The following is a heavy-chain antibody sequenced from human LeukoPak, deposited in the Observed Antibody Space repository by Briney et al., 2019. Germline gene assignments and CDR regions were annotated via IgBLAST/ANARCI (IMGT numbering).Heavy chain of an antibody. CDR1: GFTFSSYS. Sequence: GGSLRLSCAASGFTFSSYSMNWVRQAPGKGLEWVSYISSSSSTIYYADSVKGRFTISRDNAKNSLYLQMNSLRDEDTAVYYCARDRDDYSNRYYYYYYGMDVWGQGTTVTVSS. V-gene: IGHV3-48*02. J-gene: IGHJ6*02. CDR3: ARDRDDYSNRYYYYYYGMDV. D-gene: IGHD4-11*01. CDR2: ISSSSSTI.